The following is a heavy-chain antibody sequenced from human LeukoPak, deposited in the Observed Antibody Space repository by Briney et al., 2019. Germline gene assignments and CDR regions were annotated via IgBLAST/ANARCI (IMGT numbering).Heavy chain of an antibody. Sequence: ASVKVSCKASGYTFTSYYMHWVRQAPGQGLEWMGIINPSGGSTSYAQKFQGRVTMTWNTSISTAYMELSSLRSEDTAVYYCARGPYSSSWYNWFDPWGQGTLVTVSS. CDR1: GYTFTSYY. CDR2: INPSGGST. J-gene: IGHJ5*02. CDR3: ARGPYSSSWYNWFDP. D-gene: IGHD6-13*01. V-gene: IGHV1-46*01.